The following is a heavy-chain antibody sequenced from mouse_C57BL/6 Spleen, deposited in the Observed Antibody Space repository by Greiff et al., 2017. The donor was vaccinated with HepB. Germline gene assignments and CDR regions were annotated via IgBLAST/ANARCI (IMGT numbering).Heavy chain of an antibody. CDR3: AREIEYYGSSYGAMDY. V-gene: IGHV1-82*01. Sequence: VQLQQSGPELVKPGASVKISCKASGYAFSSSWMNWVKQRPGKGLEWIGRIYPGDGDTNYNGKFKGKATLTADKSSSTAYMQLSSLTSEDSAVYFCAREIEYYGSSYGAMDYWGQGTSVTVSS. D-gene: IGHD1-1*01. J-gene: IGHJ4*01. CDR2: IYPGDGDT. CDR1: GYAFSSSW.